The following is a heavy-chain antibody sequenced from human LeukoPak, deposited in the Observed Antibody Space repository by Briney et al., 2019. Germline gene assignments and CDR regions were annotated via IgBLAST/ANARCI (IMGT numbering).Heavy chain of an antibody. CDR1: GFTFSNYE. J-gene: IGHJ6*03. V-gene: IGHV3-48*03. CDR3: ATSIAAAAAGYYYYYYMDV. Sequence: PGGSLRLSCAASGFTFSNYEMHWVRQAPGKGLEWVSYISSSGSDIYYADSVKGRFTISRDNAKNSLYLQMNSLRAEDTAVYYCATSIAAAAAGYYYYYYMDVWGKGTTVTISS. D-gene: IGHD6-13*01. CDR2: ISSSGSDI.